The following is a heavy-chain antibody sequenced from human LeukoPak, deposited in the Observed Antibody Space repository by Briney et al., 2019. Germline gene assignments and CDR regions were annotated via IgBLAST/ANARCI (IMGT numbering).Heavy chain of an antibody. D-gene: IGHD3-16*01. J-gene: IGHJ6*02. CDR1: GYTFTSYD. CDR3: ARAQITNIYYYGMDV. Sequence: ASVTVSCKASGYTFTSYDINWVRQATGQGLEWMGWMNPNSGNTGYAQKFQGRVTMTRNTSISTAYMGLSSLRSEDTAVYYCARAQITNIYYYGMDVWGQGTTVTVSS. V-gene: IGHV1-8*01. CDR2: MNPNSGNT.